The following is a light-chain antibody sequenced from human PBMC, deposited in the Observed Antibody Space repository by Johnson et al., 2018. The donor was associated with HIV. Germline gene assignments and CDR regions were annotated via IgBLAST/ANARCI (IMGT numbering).Light chain of an antibody. CDR2: DDN. CDR1: SSNVGSNS. Sequence: QPVLTQPPSVSAAPGQKVTISCSGSSSNVGSNSVSWYRHFPETAPKVLIYDDNKRPSGIPDRVSGSKSGTSATLGITGLQTGDEAYYYCGTWDSSVSGFVFGTGTKVTVL. CDR3: GTWDSSVSGFV. J-gene: IGLJ1*01. V-gene: IGLV1-51*01.